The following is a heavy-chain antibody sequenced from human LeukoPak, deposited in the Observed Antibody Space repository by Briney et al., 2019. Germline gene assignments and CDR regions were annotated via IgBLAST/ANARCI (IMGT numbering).Heavy chain of an antibody. V-gene: IGHV3-23*01. Sequence: GGSLRLSCAASGFTFSSYGMSWVRQAPGKGLEWVSAISGGDGSTYYADSVKGRFTISRDNSKNTLYLQMNSLRAEDTAVYYCARDYYDSSGYYYGTTGLLDYWGQGTLVTVSS. CDR3: ARDYYDSSGYYYGTTGLLDY. D-gene: IGHD3-22*01. CDR1: GFTFSSYG. CDR2: ISGGDGST. J-gene: IGHJ4*02.